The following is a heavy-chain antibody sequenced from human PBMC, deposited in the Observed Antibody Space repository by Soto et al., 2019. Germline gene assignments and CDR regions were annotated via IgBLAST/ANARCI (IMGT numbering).Heavy chain of an antibody. Sequence: EVQLVESGGGLVQPGRSLRLSCAASGFIFDDYAMHWVRQAAGKGLEWVSGISWNSDGIGYADSVKGRFTISRDNAKNSLYLQMNSLRAEDTALYYCVKMYYRDSSGYYYVGGFDDLGQGTLVTVSS. J-gene: IGHJ4*02. CDR2: ISWNSDGI. CDR3: VKMYYRDSSGYYYVGGFDD. D-gene: IGHD3-22*01. CDR1: GFIFDDYA. V-gene: IGHV3-9*01.